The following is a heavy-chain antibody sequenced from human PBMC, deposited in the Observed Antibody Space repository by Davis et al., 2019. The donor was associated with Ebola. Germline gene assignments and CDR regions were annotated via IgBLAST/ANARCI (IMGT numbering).Heavy chain of an antibody. CDR2: ISGSGGST. Sequence: GGSLISCAASGFTFSSYAMSWVRQAPGKGLEWVSAISGSGGSTYYADSVKGRFTISRDNSKNTLYLQMNSLRAEDTAVYYCAKASVRWYYFDYWGQGTLVTVSS. CDR1: GFTFSSYA. CDR3: AKASVRWYYFDY. D-gene: IGHD5-24*01. V-gene: IGHV3-23*01. J-gene: IGHJ4*02.